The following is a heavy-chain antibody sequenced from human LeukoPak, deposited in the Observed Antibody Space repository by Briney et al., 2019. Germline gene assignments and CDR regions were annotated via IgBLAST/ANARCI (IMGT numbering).Heavy chain of an antibody. CDR3: ATETNGRHYDY. Sequence: GGSLRLSCTASGLTFSTSGFNWVRQAPGKGPEWVASIGPTGSDRYHADSIKGRFTISRDNANNFLYLQMKSLRAEDTAVYYCATETNGRHYDYWGQGTLLTVSS. V-gene: IGHV3-21*06. J-gene: IGHJ4*02. CDR2: IGPTGSDR. D-gene: IGHD1-14*01. CDR1: GLTFSTSG.